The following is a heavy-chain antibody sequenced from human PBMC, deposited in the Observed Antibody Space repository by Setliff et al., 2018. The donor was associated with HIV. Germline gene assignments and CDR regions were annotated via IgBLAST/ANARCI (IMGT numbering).Heavy chain of an antibody. Sequence: SETLSLTCTVSGYSVNDRSYFWGWMRQPPGKGQEWIGTVYYSGTTYYNPSLKNRVTISVDTSKNQVPLKLRSLTAAHTAVYYCARDYFRSLDYWCQGTLVTVSS. CDR3: ARDYFRSLDY. CDR1: GYSVNDRSYF. V-gene: IGHV4-39*06. D-gene: IGHD3-10*01. J-gene: IGHJ4*02. CDR2: VYYSGTT.